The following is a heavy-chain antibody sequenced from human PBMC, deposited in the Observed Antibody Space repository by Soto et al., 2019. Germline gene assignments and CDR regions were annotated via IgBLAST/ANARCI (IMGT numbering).Heavy chain of an antibody. CDR3: VGGQFYFDY. V-gene: IGHV3-30*03. CDR1: GFPFTSYG. J-gene: IGHJ4*02. CDR2: ISYDGSNK. D-gene: IGHD3-10*01. Sequence: QVQLVESGGGVVQPGRSLRLSCAASGFPFTSYGMHWVREGQGKGLEWLAVISYDGSNKSYADSVKGRFTISRDNSKNTLYLQMNSLRPEDTALYYCVGGQFYFDYRGQGTLVIVSS.